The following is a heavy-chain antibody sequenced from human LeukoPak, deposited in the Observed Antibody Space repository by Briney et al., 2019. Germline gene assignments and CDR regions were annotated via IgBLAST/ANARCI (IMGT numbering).Heavy chain of an antibody. D-gene: IGHD3-3*01. V-gene: IGHV3-33*06. CDR1: GFTFSSYG. Sequence: GVSLRLSCAASGFTFSSYGMHCVRQAPGKGLEWVAVIWYDGSNKYYADSVKGRFTISRDNSKNTLCLQMNSLRAEDTAVYYCAKESGQLDVWGKGTTVTVSS. CDR2: IWYDGSNK. CDR3: AKESGQLDV. J-gene: IGHJ6*04.